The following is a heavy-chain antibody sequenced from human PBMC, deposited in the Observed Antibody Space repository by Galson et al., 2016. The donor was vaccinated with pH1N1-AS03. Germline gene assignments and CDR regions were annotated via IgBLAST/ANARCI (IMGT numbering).Heavy chain of an antibody. CDR3: VTGNQNYFDY. D-gene: IGHD2-8*02. CDR2: ISVSGGST. J-gene: IGHJ4*02. CDR1: GFTFSSSA. Sequence: SLRLSCAASGFTFSSSAMSWVRQAPGKGPEWVSGISVSGGSTYYADSVKGRFIISRDNSNNTVSLEMSSLRAEDKAVYYCVTGNQNYFDYWGQGTLVTVSS. V-gene: IGHV3-23*01.